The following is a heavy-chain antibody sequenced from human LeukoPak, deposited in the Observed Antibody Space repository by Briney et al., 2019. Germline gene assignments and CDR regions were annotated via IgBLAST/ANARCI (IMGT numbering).Heavy chain of an antibody. CDR3: AKGLLLTGYLLDY. CDR1: GFTFSSYA. J-gene: IGHJ4*02. D-gene: IGHD3-9*01. Sequence: GGSLRLSCAASGFTFSSYAMSWVRQAPGKGLEWVAAISGSGGSTYYADSVKGRFTISRDNSKNTLYLQMNSLRAEDTAVYYCAKGLLLTGYLLDYWGQGTLVTVSS. CDR2: ISGSGGST. V-gene: IGHV3-23*01.